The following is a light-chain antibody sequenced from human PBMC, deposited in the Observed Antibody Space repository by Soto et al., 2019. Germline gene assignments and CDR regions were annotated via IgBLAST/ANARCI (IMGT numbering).Light chain of an antibody. CDR2: DAS. CDR3: QQYNSYSQT. CDR1: QSISSW. J-gene: IGKJ1*01. Sequence: DIQMTQSPSTLSASLGDRVTITCRASQSISSWLAWYQQKPGKAPKLLIYDASSLESGVPSRFSGSGSGTELTITISSLQPDDCETYYCQQYNSYSQTFGQGTKVDIK. V-gene: IGKV1-5*01.